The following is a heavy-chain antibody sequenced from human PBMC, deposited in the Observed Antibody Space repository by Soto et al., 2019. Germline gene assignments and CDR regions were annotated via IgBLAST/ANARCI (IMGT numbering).Heavy chain of an antibody. D-gene: IGHD3-22*01. CDR2: ISAYNGNT. V-gene: IGHV1-18*01. J-gene: IGHJ4*02. Sequence: GASVKVSCKASGFTFTNYGINWVRQAPGQGLEWMGWISAYNGNTNYAQKLQGRVTMTTDTSTSTAYMELRSLRSGDTALYYCARVGYYDSSGYSNYWGQGTLVTVSS. CDR1: GFTFTNYG. CDR3: ARVGYYDSSGYSNY.